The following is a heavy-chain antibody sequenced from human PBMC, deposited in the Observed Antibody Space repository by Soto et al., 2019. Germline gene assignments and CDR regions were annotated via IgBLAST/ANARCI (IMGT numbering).Heavy chain of an antibody. Sequence: GGSLRLSCAASGFTFSSYSMNWVRQAPGKGLEWVSSISSSSSYIYYADSVKGRFTISRDNAKNSLYLQMNSLRAEDTAVYYCARDRPGARWETYYYYYGMDVWGQGTTVTV. CDR2: ISSSSSYI. V-gene: IGHV3-21*01. CDR3: ARDRPGARWETYYYYYGMDV. CDR1: GFTFSSYS. D-gene: IGHD1-26*01. J-gene: IGHJ6*02.